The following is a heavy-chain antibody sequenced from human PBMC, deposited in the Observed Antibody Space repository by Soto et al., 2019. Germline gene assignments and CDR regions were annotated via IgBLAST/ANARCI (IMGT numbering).Heavy chain of an antibody. CDR1: GGSISSSSYY. V-gene: IGHV4-39*01. CDR2: IYYSGST. J-gene: IGHJ3*01. Sequence: SETLSLTCTVSGGSISSSSYYWGWIRQPPGKGLEWIGSIYYSGSTYYNPSLKSRVTISVDTSKNQFSLKLSSVTAADTAVYYCSSDIPWDAFDCWGQGTMVTVSS. CDR3: SSDIPWDAFDC. D-gene: IGHD2-2*02.